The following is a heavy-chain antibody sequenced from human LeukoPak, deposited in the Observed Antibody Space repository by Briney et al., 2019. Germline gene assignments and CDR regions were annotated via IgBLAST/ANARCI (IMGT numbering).Heavy chain of an antibody. D-gene: IGHD2-2*01. V-gene: IGHV4-39*07. Sequence: KPSETLSLTCTVSGGSISTNNYYWGWIRQPPGKGLEWIGTIYYTGRTYDNPSLKSRVTVSVDTSKNQFSLKLSSVTAADTAVYYCARDTYYCSSTICYPVLAFDIWGQGTMVTVSS. J-gene: IGHJ3*02. CDR2: IYYTGRT. CDR3: ARDTYYCSSTICYPVLAFDI. CDR1: GGSISTNNYY.